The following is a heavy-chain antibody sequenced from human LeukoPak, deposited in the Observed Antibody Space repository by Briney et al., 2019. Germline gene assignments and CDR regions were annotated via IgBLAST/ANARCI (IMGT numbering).Heavy chain of an antibody. CDR3: AREVLTGSSWTGRRGRYFDY. D-gene: IGHD6-13*01. J-gene: IGHJ4*02. Sequence: EASVKVSCKASGYTFTGYYMHRVRQAPGQGLEWMGRINPNSGGTNYAQKFQGRVTMTRDTSISTAYMELSRLRSDDTAVYYCAREVLTGSSWTGRRGRYFDYWGQGTLVTVSS. CDR2: INPNSGGT. CDR1: GYTFTGYY. V-gene: IGHV1-2*06.